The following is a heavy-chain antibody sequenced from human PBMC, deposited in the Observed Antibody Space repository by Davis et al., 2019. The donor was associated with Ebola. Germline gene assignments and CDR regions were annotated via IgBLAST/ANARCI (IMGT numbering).Heavy chain of an antibody. CDR2: INHSGST. V-gene: IGHV4-34*01. CDR3: ARDAPPTWNYYYGMDV. D-gene: IGHD1-1*01. CDR1: GASFSGYY. J-gene: IGHJ6*02. Sequence: SETLSPTCAVYGASFSGYYWSWIRQPPGKGLEWIGEINHSGSTNYNPSLKSRVTISVDTSKNQFSLKLSSVTAADTAVYYCARDAPPTWNYYYGMDVWGQGTTVTVSS.